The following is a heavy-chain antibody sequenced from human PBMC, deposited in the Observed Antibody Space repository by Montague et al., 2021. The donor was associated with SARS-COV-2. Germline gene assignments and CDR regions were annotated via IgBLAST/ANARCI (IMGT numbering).Heavy chain of an antibody. D-gene: IGHD1-7*01. J-gene: IGHJ5*02. CDR3: ARGLYNWNYDQCFDT. CDR1: GGSIGSSHYY. V-gene: IGHV4-39*01. CDR2: IYYSGST. Sequence: SETLSLTCTVSGGSIGSSHYYWAWIRQPPGKGLEWIGTIYYSGSTYYNPSPRSRVTIDVDASTNQFSLKLHSVTAADTAVYFCARGLYNWNYDQCFDTWGQGTLVTVSS.